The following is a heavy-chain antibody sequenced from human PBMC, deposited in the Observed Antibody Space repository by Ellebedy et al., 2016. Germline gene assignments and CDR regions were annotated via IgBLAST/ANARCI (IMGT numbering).Heavy chain of an antibody. CDR3: ARDRLGAYDY. D-gene: IGHD1-26*01. CDR1: GFTFSDYY. Sequence: GGSLRLXXVASGFTFSDYYMSWIRQAPGKGLEWVSYISSSSSYTNYADSVKGRFTISRDNAKTSLYLQMNSLRVEDTAVYYCARDRLGAYDYWGQGNLVTVSS. V-gene: IGHV3-11*05. CDR2: ISSSSSYT. J-gene: IGHJ4*02.